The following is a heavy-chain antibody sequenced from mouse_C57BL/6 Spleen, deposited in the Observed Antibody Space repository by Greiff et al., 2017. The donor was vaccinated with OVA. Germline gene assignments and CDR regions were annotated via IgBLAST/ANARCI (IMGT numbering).Heavy chain of an antibody. D-gene: IGHD3-3*01. J-gene: IGHJ1*03. CDR2: ISSGGDYV. CDR3: TIMGLGGYFDV. CDR1: GFTLSSYA. V-gene: IGHV5-9-1*02. Sequence: EVKLVESGEGLVKPGGSLKLSCAASGFTLSSYAMYWVRQTPEKRLEWVAYISSGGDYVYYADTVKGRFIISRDNARNTLYLQMSSLKSEDTAIYYCTIMGLGGYFDVWGTGTTVTVSS.